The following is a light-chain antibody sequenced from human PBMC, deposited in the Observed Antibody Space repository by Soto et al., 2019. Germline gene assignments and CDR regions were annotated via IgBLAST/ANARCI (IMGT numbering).Light chain of an antibody. V-gene: IGKV1-39*01. CDR1: QSISTH. Sequence: TQGALVLTESVRDRVTITCLASQSISTHLNWYQQKPGTAPNLLIYAASSLQSGAPSRFSGSGSGTHFTLTISSLQPEDFATYYCQQLHGYPITFGQGTRLEIK. CDR3: QQLHGYPIT. CDR2: AAS. J-gene: IGKJ5*01.